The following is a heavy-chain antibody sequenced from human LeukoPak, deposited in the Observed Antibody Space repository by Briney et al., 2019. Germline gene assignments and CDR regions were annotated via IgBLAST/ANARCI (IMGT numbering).Heavy chain of an antibody. J-gene: IGHJ4*02. CDR3: VRDRGALQYFDY. D-gene: IGHD5-24*01. Sequence: GRSLRLSCAVSGFTFRNHGMHWVRQAPGKGLEWVAIIWYDGGNKYYADSVNGRFTISRDNSKNTLFLQMNSLRAEDTAVYYCVRDRGALQYFDYWGQGTLVTVSS. CDR2: IWYDGGNK. CDR1: GFTFRNHG. V-gene: IGHV3-33*01.